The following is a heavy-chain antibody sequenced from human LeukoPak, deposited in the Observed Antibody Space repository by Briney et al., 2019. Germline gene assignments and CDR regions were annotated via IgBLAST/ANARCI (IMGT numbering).Heavy chain of an antibody. D-gene: IGHD1-26*01. J-gene: IGHJ4*02. CDR1: GFTFSNYA. V-gene: IGHV3-30*04. CDR2: ISYDGSNK. CDR3: ARVAGSYSIRPFDF. Sequence: GGSLRLSCAASGFTFSNYAMHWVRQAPGKGLEWVAVISYDGSNKFYADSVKGRFTISRDTSKNTVSLQMNSLTGDDTALYYCARVAGSYSIRPFDFWGQGTVVIVSS.